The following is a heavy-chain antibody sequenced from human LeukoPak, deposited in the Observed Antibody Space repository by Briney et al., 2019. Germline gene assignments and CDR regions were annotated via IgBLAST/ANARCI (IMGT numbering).Heavy chain of an antibody. Sequence: GGSLRLSCAASGFTFSSYGMHWVRQAPGKGLEWVAVIWYDGSNKYYADSVKGRFTISRDNSKNTLYLQMNSLRAEDTAVYYCARGGWLQSRGVDYWGQGTLVTVSS. D-gene: IGHD5-24*01. J-gene: IGHJ4*02. V-gene: IGHV3-33*01. CDR2: IWYDGSNK. CDR1: GFTFSSYG. CDR3: ARGGWLQSRGVDY.